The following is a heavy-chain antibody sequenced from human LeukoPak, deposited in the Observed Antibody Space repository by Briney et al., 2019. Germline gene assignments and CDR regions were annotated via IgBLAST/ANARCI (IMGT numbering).Heavy chain of an antibody. Sequence: GGSLRLSCAVAGFKFDEYGMNWVRQAPGKGLEWVSGISWNSARIGYADSVKGRFTISRDNAKNSLYLQMNSLRDEDTAVYYCAKGVDGFDIWGQGTMVTVST. J-gene: IGHJ3*02. V-gene: IGHV3-9*01. CDR3: AKGVDGFDI. CDR1: GFKFDEYG. CDR2: ISWNSARI.